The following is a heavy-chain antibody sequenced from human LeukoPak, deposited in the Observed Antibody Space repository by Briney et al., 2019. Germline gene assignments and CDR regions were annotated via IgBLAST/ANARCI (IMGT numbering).Heavy chain of an antibody. D-gene: IGHD1-26*01. CDR3: ARGNSGSYYGFDY. Sequence: SETLSLTCTVSGVSISSYYWSWIRQPPGKGLEWLGYIYYTGSTNYNPSLKSRVTISVDTSKNQFSLKLSSVTAADTAVYYCARGNSGSYYGFDYWGQGTLVTVSS. J-gene: IGHJ4*02. V-gene: IGHV4-59*01. CDR1: GVSISSYY. CDR2: IYYTGST.